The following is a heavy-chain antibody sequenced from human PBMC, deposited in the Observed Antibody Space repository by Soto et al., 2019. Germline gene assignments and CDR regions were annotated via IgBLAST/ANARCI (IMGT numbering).Heavy chain of an antibody. CDR2: INAGNGDS. J-gene: IGHJ4*02. Sequence: ASVKVSCKASGYTFTIHTIHWVRQAPGQRLEWMGWINAGNGDSKSSQKFQGRVTITTDTSTSTAYMELSSLRSEDTAVYYCARTLGYCISTSCFHTFDYWGQGTLVTVSS. V-gene: IGHV1-3*01. CDR3: ARTLGYCISTSCFHTFDY. D-gene: IGHD2-2*01. CDR1: GYTFTIHT.